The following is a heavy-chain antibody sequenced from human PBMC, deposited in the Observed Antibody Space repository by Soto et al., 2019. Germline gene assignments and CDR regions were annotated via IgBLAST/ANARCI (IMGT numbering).Heavy chain of an antibody. J-gene: IGHJ4*02. D-gene: IGHD4-17*01. Sequence: ASVKVSCKASGYTFTSYDINWVRQATGQGLEWMGWINPNSGNTGYAQKFQGRVTMTRNTSISTAYMELSSLRSEDTAVYYCARVSDYGDYLLDYWGQGTLVTVSS. CDR1: GYTFTSYD. CDR3: ARVSDYGDYLLDY. CDR2: INPNSGNT. V-gene: IGHV1-8*01.